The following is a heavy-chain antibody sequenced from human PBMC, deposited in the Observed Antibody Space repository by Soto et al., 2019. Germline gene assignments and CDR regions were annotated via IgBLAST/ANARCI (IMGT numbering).Heavy chain of an antibody. CDR3: ARGLIQYGDYAPFDY. V-gene: IGHV3-21*01. Sequence: EVQLVESGGGLVKPGGSLRLSCAASGFTFSSYSMNWVRQAPGKGLEWVSSISSSSSYIYYADSVKGRFTISRDNDXISLYLQMNSLRAEDTAVYYCARGLIQYGDYAPFDYWGQGTLVTVSS. J-gene: IGHJ4*02. CDR2: ISSSSSYI. CDR1: GFTFSSYS. D-gene: IGHD4-17*01.